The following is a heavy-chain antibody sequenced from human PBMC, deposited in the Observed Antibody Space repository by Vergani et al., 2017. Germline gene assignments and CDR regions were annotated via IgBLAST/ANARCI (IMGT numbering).Heavy chain of an antibody. D-gene: IGHD7-27*01. Sequence: EVQLLESGGGLVQPGGSLRLSCAASGFTFSSYAMSWVRQAPGKGLEWVSVIYSGGSSTYYADSVKGRFTISRDNSKNTLYLQMNSLRAEDTAVYYCAKTGDHFDYWGQGTLVTVSS. J-gene: IGHJ4*02. CDR1: GFTFSSYA. V-gene: IGHV3-23*03. CDR2: IYSGGSST. CDR3: AKTGDHFDY.